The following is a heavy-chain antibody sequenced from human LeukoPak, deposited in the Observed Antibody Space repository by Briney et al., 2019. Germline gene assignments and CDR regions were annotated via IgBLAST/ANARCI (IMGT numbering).Heavy chain of an antibody. J-gene: IGHJ6*03. CDR1: AFTFSSYG. Sequence: GGSLRLSCAASAFTFSSYGMSWVRQAPGKGLEWVSSFGGSGGSTYYADSVKGRFTISRDNSKNTLYLRMNSLRAEDTAVYYCAKQGRDWLRDYYYYMDVWGKGTTVTISS. D-gene: IGHD3-9*01. V-gene: IGHV3-23*01. CDR2: FGGSGGST. CDR3: AKQGRDWLRDYYYYMDV.